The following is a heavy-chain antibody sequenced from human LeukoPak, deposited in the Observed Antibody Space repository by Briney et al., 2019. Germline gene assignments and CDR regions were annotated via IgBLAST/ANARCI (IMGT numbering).Heavy chain of an antibody. Sequence: ASVKVSCKASGYTFSDYFIHWVRQAPGQGLEWMGWINPNSGGTDYAQKFQGRVTMTRDTSTSTAYMELSRLTPDDTAVYYCTRARQRATGSYSSLDYWGQGTLVTVSS. CDR2: INPNSGGT. J-gene: IGHJ4*02. D-gene: IGHD1-26*01. CDR3: TRARQRATGSYSSLDY. CDR1: GYTFSDYF. V-gene: IGHV1-2*02.